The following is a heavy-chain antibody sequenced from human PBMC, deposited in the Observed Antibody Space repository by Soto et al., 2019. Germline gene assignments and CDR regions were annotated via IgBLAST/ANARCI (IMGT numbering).Heavy chain of an antibody. V-gene: IGHV1-69*01. CDR3: ARGGHNSGWYRTLDI. Sequence: QVQLVQSGAEVKKPGSSVSVSCKSSRGTFTTDAISWVRQAPGQGLEWMGVIIPVFGPPTYAQKFQGRVTISADESTSTVHFELSILRSEDTAIYYCARGGHNSGWYRTLDIWGQGTLVTVST. D-gene: IGHD6-19*01. CDR1: RGTFTTDA. J-gene: IGHJ4*02. CDR2: IIPVFGPP.